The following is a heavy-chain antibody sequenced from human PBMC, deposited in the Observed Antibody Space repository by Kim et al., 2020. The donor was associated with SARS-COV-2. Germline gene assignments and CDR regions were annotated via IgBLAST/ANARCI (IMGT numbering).Heavy chain of an antibody. J-gene: IGHJ4*02. CDR3: ARGNCGGDCYFGFFDY. D-gene: IGHD2-21*02. Sequence: SVKGRFTISRDNSKNTLYLQMNSLRAEDTAVYYCARGNCGGDCYFGFFDYWGQGTLVTVSS. V-gene: IGHV3-53*01.